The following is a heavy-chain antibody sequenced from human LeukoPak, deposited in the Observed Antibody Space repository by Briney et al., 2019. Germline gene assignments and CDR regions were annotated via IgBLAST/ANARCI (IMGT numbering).Heavy chain of an antibody. J-gene: IGHJ4*02. Sequence: SETLSLTCTVSGGSISSYYWSWIRQPPGKGLEWIGYIYYSGSTNYNPSLKSRVTISVDTSKNQFSLKLSSVTAADTAVYYCASSGYSYGFDYWGQGTLVTVSS. D-gene: IGHD5-18*01. CDR3: ASSGYSYGFDY. V-gene: IGHV4-59*01. CDR1: GGSISSYY. CDR2: IYYSGST.